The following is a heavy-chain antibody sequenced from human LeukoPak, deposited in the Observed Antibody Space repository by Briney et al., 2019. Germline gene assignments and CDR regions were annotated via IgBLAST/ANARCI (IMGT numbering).Heavy chain of an antibody. CDR3: ARDNTSWLDY. D-gene: IGHD2-2*01. Sequence: GGSLRLSCAASGFTFSTYDMHWVRQAPGKGLEWVAVIWYDGSNKYYADSVKGRFTISRDNSKNTLYLQMNSLRVEDTAVYHCARDNTSWLDYWGQGTLVTVPS. CDR2: IWYDGSNK. V-gene: IGHV3-33*01. CDR1: GFTFSTYD. J-gene: IGHJ4*02.